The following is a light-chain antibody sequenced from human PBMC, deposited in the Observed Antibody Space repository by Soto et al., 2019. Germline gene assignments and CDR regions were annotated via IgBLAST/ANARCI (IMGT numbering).Light chain of an antibody. Sequence: IVLTQSPGTLSLSPGDRATLSCRASQSVSSNSLAWYQHKRGQAPRLLIHGASSRATGIPDRFSGSGSGTDFTLTISRLEPEDFAVYYCQQYGGSPRTFGQGNKVDIK. CDR2: GAS. CDR3: QQYGGSPRT. V-gene: IGKV3-20*01. CDR1: QSVSSNS. J-gene: IGKJ1*01.